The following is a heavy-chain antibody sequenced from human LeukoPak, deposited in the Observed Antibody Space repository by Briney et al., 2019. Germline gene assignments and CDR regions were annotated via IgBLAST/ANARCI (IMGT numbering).Heavy chain of an antibody. CDR2: ISGSGGST. J-gene: IGHJ1*01. CDR1: GFTFSSHA. V-gene: IGHV3-23*01. D-gene: IGHD3-22*01. CDR3: AKVLYYYDSSGYNRAEYFQH. Sequence: PGGSLRLSCAASGFTFSSHAMSWVRQAPGKGLEWVSAISGSGGSTYYADSVKGRFTISRDNSKNTLYLQMNSLRAEDTAVYYCAKVLYYYDSSGYNRAEYFQHWGQGTLVTVSS.